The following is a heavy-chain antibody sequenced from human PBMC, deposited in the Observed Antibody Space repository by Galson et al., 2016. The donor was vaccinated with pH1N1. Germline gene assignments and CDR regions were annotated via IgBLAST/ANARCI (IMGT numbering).Heavy chain of an antibody. Sequence: SLRLSCAASGFTFSGSAMHWVRQASGKGLEWVGRIRSKANTYATAYAASVKGRFIISRDDSQNTAYLQMNSLKAKDTAVYYCTRSITGVTAHFDYWGQGTLVTVSS. D-gene: IGHD1-20*01. V-gene: IGHV3-73*01. CDR3: TRSITGVTAHFDY. J-gene: IGHJ4*02. CDR2: IRSKANTYAT. CDR1: GFTFSGSA.